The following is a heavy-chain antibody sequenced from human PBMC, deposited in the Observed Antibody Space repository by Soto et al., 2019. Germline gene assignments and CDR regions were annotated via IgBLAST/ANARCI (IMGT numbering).Heavy chain of an antibody. J-gene: IGHJ4*02. D-gene: IGHD6-19*01. V-gene: IGHV3-23*01. CDR2: ISGSGGTT. CDR1: GFIYSTSA. Sequence: PGGSLRLSCAASGFIYSTSAMSWVRQAPGKGLEWVSVISGSGGTTYYADSVKGRFTISRDNSKNTLYLQMNSLRADDTAIYYCAKTLSAIAVARFDYWGQGILVTVSS. CDR3: AKTLSAIAVARFDY.